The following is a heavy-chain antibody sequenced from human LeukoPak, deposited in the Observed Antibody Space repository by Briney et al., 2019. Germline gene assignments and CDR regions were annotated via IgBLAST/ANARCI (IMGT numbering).Heavy chain of an antibody. CDR3: ARRFSSSSRGRGGNWFDP. J-gene: IGHJ5*02. V-gene: IGHV5-51*01. CDR1: GYSFTSYW. D-gene: IGHD6-6*01. CDR2: IYPGDSDT. Sequence: GESLKISCKGSGYSFTSYWIGWVRQMPGKGLEWMGIIYPGDSDTRYSPSFQGQVTISADKSISTAYLQWSSLKASGTAMYYCARRFSSSSRGRGGNWFDPWGQGTLVTVSS.